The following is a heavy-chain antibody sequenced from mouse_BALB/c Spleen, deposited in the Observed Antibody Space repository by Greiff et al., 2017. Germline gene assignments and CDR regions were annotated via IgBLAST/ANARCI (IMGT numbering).Heavy chain of an antibody. CDR3: ARRVVPYYYAMDY. CDR2: ISSGGST. D-gene: IGHD1-1*01. J-gene: IGHJ4*01. Sequence: EVKVEESGGGLVKPGGSLKLSCAASGFTFSSYAMSWVRQTPEKRLEWVASISSGGSTYYPDSVKGRFTISRDNARNILYLQMSSLRSEDTAMYYCARRVVPYYYAMDYWGQGTSVTVSS. V-gene: IGHV5-6-5*01. CDR1: GFTFSSYA.